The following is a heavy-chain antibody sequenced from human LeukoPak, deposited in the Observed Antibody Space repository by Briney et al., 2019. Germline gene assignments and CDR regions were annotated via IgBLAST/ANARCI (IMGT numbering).Heavy chain of an antibody. CDR1: GFTFDDYT. J-gene: IGHJ6*02. CDR2: ISWDGGST. D-gene: IGHD3-10*01. Sequence: GGSLRLSCAASGFTFDDYTMHWVRQAPGKGLEWVSLISWDGGSTYYADSVKGRFTISRDNSKNSLYLQMNSLRTEGTALYYCAKAGTYYYYGMDVWGQGTTVTVSS. V-gene: IGHV3-43*01. CDR3: AKAGTYYYYGMDV.